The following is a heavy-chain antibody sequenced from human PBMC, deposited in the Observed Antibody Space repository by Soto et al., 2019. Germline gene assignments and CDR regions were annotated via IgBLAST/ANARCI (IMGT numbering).Heavy chain of an antibody. V-gene: IGHV1-8*01. D-gene: IGHD6-13*01. CDR3: ARAAQQLANWFDP. Sequence: ASVKVSCKASRYTFTSYVINWLRQATGQGLEWMGWMNPNSGNTGYAQKFQGRVTMTRNTSISTAYMELSSLRSEDTAVYYCARAAQQLANWFDPWGQGTLVTVSS. CDR2: MNPNSGNT. CDR1: RYTFTSYV. J-gene: IGHJ5*02.